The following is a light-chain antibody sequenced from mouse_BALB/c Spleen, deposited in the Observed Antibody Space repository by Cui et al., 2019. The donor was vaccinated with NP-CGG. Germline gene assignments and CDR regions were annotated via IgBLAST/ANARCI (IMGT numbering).Light chain of an antibody. V-gene: IGLV1*01. CDR3: ALWYSNHWV. CDR2: GTN. J-gene: IGLJ1*01. CDR1: TGAVTTSNY. Sequence: QADVTEASALTPSPGETVTLTCRSSTGAVTTSNYANWVQEKPDHLFTGLIGGTNNRAPGVPARFSGSLIGDKAALTITGAQTEDEAMYFCALWYSNHWVFGGGTKLTVL.